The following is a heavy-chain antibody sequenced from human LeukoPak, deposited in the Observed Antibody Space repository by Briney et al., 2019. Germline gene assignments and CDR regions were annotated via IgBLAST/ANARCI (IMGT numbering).Heavy chain of an antibody. CDR3: ARGGYYGSGSYYNAYYYYMDV. Sequence: SETLSLTCAVYGGSFSGYYWSWIRQPPGKGLEWIGEINHSGRTNYNPSLKSRVTISVDTSKNQFSLKLSSVTAADTAVYYCARGGYYGSGSYYNAYYYYMDVWGKGTTVTVSS. CDR2: INHSGRT. D-gene: IGHD3-10*01. CDR1: GGSFSGYY. V-gene: IGHV4-34*01. J-gene: IGHJ6*03.